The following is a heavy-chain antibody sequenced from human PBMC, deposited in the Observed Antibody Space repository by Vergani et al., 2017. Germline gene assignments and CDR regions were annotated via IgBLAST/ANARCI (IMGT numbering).Heavy chain of an antibody. CDR3: ATIGYRRWGYYFDY. CDR1: GDSISSNNC. J-gene: IGHJ4*02. CDR2: ICHTEDT. D-gene: IGHD2-2*02. Sequence: QVQLQESGPGLVKPPGTLSLTCAVSGDSISSNNCWTWVRQPPGKGLEWIGEICHTEDTKYSPSLKSRVTVSVDESRNLFSLRLNSVTAADTAVYYCATIGYRRWGYYFDYWGQGTRVTVS. V-gene: IGHV4-4*03.